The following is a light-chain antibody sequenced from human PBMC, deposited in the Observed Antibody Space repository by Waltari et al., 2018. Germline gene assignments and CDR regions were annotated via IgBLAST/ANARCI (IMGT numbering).Light chain of an antibody. CDR2: GAS. Sequence: EIVITQSPATLSVSPGERATISCRASQSVSNKLAWYQQKPGQAPRLLIYGASTRATAIPGRFSGSGSGTEFTLTISSLQSEDFALYHCQQYNSWPWTFGQGTKVEI. CDR1: QSVSNK. CDR3: QQYNSWPWT. J-gene: IGKJ1*01. V-gene: IGKV3-15*01.